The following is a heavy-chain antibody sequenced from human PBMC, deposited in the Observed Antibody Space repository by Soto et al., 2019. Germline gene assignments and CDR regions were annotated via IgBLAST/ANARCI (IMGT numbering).Heavy chain of an antibody. V-gene: IGHV3-64D*06. CDR3: VLERPTNYDY. CDR2: ISTNGGRT. CDR1: GFTFSSYA. Sequence: GGSMRLSCTASGFTFSSYAMHWVRQAPGKGLEYVSSISTNGGRTYYADSVKGRFTISRDNSKNTLYHQMSSLREEDTAMYYCVLERPTNYDYWGQGTPVTVSS. J-gene: IGHJ4*02.